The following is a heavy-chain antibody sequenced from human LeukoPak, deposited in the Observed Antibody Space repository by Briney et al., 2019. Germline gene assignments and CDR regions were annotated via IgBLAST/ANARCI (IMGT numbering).Heavy chain of an antibody. CDR2: ISGSGGSA. D-gene: IGHD5-18*01. V-gene: IGHV3-23*01. CDR1: GFTFSSYG. Sequence: GTLRLSCAASGFTFSSYGMSWVRQAPGKGLEWVSAISGSGGSAYYADSVKGRFTISRDNSKNTLYLQMNSLRAEDTAVYYCAKDRGMGAQLWFRFDYWGQGTLVTVSS. CDR3: AKDRGMGAQLWFRFDY. J-gene: IGHJ4*02.